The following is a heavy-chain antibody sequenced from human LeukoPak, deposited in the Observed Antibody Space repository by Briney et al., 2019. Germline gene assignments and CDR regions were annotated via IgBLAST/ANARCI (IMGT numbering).Heavy chain of an antibody. V-gene: IGHV3-48*01. CDR1: GFIFSRDS. Sequence: GGSLRLSCAASGFIFSRDSMNWVRQAPGKGLEWVAYINGGGSPIYYADSVRGRFTISRDNAKNTLYLQMNSLRAEDTAVYYCAKDQASSSWYGPLDAFDIWGQGTMVTVSS. J-gene: IGHJ3*02. D-gene: IGHD6-13*01. CDR2: INGGGSPI. CDR3: AKDQASSSWYGPLDAFDI.